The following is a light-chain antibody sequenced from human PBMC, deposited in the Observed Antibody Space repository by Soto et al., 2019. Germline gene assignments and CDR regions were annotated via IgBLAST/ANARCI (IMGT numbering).Light chain of an antibody. CDR1: QTVSSSY. J-gene: IGKJ5*01. Sequence: EIILTQSPDTLSLSPGERATLSCRASQTVSSSYFAWYQHKPGQGPRLLIYGAFTRATGIPDRFSGSGSGTDFTLTISRLEPEDFAVYYCQQHETLITFGQGTRLEIK. V-gene: IGKV3-20*01. CDR3: QQHETLIT. CDR2: GAF.